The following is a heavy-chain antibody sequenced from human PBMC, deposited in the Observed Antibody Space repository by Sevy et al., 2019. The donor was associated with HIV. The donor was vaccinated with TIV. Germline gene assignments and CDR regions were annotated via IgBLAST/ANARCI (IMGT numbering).Heavy chain of an antibody. CDR3: ATGREYYDENSGYFDY. V-gene: IGHV1-24*01. CDR1: GYRLSELS. J-gene: IGHJ4*02. Sequence: ASVKVSCKISGYRLSELSMRWVRQAPGKGLEWMGRFDPEDGEIIYAQKFQGRVTVTEDTSTDTAYMELSRLRSEDTAVYYCATGREYYDENSGYFDYWGPGTLVTVSS. CDR2: FDPEDGEI. D-gene: IGHD3-22*01.